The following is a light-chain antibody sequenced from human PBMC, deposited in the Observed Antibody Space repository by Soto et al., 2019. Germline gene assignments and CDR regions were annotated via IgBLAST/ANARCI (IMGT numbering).Light chain of an antibody. J-gene: IGLJ1*01. CDR3: SSYTSAFFYV. CDR2: GVT. V-gene: IGLV2-14*01. CDR1: SSDIGAFNY. Sequence: QSALTQPASVSGSPGQSITISCTGSSSDIGAFNYVAWYQQHPGKAPKLIIHGVTNRPSGVSSRFSGSKSDYTASLTISGLYAEDEADYYCSSYTSAFFYVFGTGTKLTVL.